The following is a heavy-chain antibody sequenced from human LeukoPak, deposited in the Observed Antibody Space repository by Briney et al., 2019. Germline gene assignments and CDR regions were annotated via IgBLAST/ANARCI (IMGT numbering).Heavy chain of an antibody. CDR3: ARESPLGYCSSTSCYGWFDP. Sequence: ASVKVSCKASGYTFTSYDINWVRQATGQGLEWMGGIIPIFGTANYAQKFQGRVTITADESTSTAYMELSSLRSEDTAVYYCARESPLGYCSSTSCYGWFDPWGQGTLVTVSS. CDR1: GYTFTSYD. V-gene: IGHV1-69*13. D-gene: IGHD2-2*01. CDR2: IIPIFGTA. J-gene: IGHJ5*02.